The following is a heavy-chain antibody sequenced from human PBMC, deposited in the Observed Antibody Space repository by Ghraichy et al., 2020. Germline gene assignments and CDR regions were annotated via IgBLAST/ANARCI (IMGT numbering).Heavy chain of an antibody. V-gene: IGHV3-7*01. J-gene: IGHJ5*02. D-gene: IGHD3-3*01. Sequence: GGSLRLSCAASGFTFSSYWMSWVRQAPGKGLEWVANIKQDGSEKYYVDSVKGRFTISRDNAKNSLYLQMNSLRAEDTAVYFCARVLGDHYDFWRPTPNWFDPWGQGTLVTVSS. CDR3: ARVLGDHYDFWRPTPNWFDP. CDR2: IKQDGSEK. CDR1: GFTFSSYW.